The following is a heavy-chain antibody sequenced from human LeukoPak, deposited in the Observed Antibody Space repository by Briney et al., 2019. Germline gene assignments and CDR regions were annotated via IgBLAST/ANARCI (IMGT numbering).Heavy chain of an antibody. CDR1: GFAFSTYT. CDR2: INSGGTTT. V-gene: IGHV3-21*06. Sequence: PGGSLRLSCAACGFAFSTYTMNWARQSPGKGLEWVASINSGGTTTHYAASVNGGFTISSDNAQHVLHVQLNVLRADAAAVYDCLRGDSRDFWGQETVVTVS. CDR3: LRGDSRDF. D-gene: IGHD3-22*01. J-gene: IGHJ4*02.